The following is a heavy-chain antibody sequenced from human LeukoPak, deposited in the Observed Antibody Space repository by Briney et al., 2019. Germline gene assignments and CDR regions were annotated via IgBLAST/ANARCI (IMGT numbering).Heavy chain of an antibody. J-gene: IGHJ4*02. CDR1: GFTFSSYA. D-gene: IGHD6-13*01. Sequence: PGGSLRLSCAASGFTFSSYAMHWVRQAPGKGLEWVAVISYDGSNKYYADSVKGRFTISRDNSKNTLYLQMNSLRTEDTAVYYCARDHSKDSSSPDYWGQGTLVTVSS. CDR3: ARDHSKDSSSPDY. CDR2: ISYDGSNK. V-gene: IGHV3-30*01.